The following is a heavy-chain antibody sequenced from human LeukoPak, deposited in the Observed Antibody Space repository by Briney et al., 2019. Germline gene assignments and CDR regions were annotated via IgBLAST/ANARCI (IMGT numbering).Heavy chain of an antibody. CDR2: ISAYNGNT. J-gene: IGHJ6*03. D-gene: IGHD3-10*01. Sequence: GASVKVSCKASGYTFTSYGISWVRQAPGQGLEWVGWISAYNGNTNYAQKLQGRVTMTTDTSTSTAYMELRSLRSDDTAVYYCARTYGSQLRGYYYMDVWGKGTTVTISS. CDR3: ARTYGSQLRGYYYMDV. V-gene: IGHV1-18*01. CDR1: GYTFTSYG.